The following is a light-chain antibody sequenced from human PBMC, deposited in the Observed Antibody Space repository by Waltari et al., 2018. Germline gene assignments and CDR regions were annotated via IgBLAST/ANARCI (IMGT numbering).Light chain of an antibody. V-gene: IGKV1-39*01. J-gene: IGKJ3*01. Sequence: DIQMTQSPSSLSASVGDRVIITCRASQNIDNYLNWYQQKPGKAPKLLIYDSSNLQSGVPSRFSGDGSGTDFTLTISTLQPADFATYYCQQSSSSPITFGPGTKVDVK. CDR3: QQSSSSPIT. CDR1: QNIDNY. CDR2: DSS.